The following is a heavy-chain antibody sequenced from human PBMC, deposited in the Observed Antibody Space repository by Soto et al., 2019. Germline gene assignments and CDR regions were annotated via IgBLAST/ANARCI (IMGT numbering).Heavy chain of an antibody. D-gene: IGHD2-2*03. J-gene: IGHJ2*01. V-gene: IGHV3-30-3*01. CDR2: ISYDGTNK. CDR1: EFTFSSYA. Sequence: QVQLVESGGGVVQPGRSLRLSCAASEFTFSSYAMYWVRQAPGKGLVWVAIISYDGTNKYYAVSGKGRFTISRDNSKNTLYLQMNSLRSEDTAVYYCARDGSPSLWYCDLWGRGTLVTVSS. CDR3: ARDGSPSLWYCDL.